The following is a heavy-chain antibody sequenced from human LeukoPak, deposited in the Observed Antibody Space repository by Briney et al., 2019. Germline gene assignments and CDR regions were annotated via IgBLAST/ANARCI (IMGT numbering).Heavy chain of an antibody. V-gene: IGHV3-30-3*01. D-gene: IGHD2-15*01. CDR1: GFTFSSYA. CDR2: ISYDGSNK. J-gene: IGHJ4*02. Sequence: GGSLRLSCAASGFTFSSYAMHWVRQAPGEGLEWVAVISYDGSNKYYADSVKGRLTISRDNSKNTLYLQMNSLRAEDTAVYYCARDRGHCSGGSCYWNYFDYWGQGTLVTVSS. CDR3: ARDRGHCSGGSCYWNYFDY.